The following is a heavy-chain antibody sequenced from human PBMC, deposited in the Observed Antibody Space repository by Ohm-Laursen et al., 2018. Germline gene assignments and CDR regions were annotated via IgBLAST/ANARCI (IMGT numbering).Heavy chain of an antibody. J-gene: IGHJ3*02. CDR2: IYYSGNT. Sequence: TLSLTCTVSGGSINSGSYYWGWIRQPPGKGLEWIGSIYYSGNTYYNPSLKSRVTISVDTSKTQFSLRLSSVSAADTAVYYCARHCSGGSCYTALDIWGQGTMVTVSS. CDR3: ARHCSGGSCYTALDI. D-gene: IGHD2-15*01. V-gene: IGHV4-39*01. CDR1: GGSINSGSYY.